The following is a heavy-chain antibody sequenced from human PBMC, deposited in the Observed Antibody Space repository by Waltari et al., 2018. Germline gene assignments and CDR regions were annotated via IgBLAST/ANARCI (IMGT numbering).Heavy chain of an antibody. Sequence: QGQLVESGGGVVQPGGSLRLSCTDSAFTFSSNDLHWVRQAPGKGLEWVAVIWVDGKNQCYSDSVKCRFTISRDNSKNTAYLNRNSLRAEDTAIYYCAKGAYHVSSSNGDSWGQGTLVIVSS. V-gene: IGHV3-30*02. CDR1: AFTFSSND. D-gene: IGHD6-6*01. CDR2: IWVDGKNQ. J-gene: IGHJ4*02. CDR3: AKGAYHVSSSNGDS.